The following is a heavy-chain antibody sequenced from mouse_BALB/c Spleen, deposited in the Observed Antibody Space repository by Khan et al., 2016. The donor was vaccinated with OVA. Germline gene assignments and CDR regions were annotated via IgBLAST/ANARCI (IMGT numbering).Heavy chain of an antibody. CDR1: GFSLTSYG. J-gene: IGHJ4*01. CDR2: IWGDGGT. D-gene: IGHD2-1*01. Sequence: QVQLKESGPGLVAPSQSLSITCTVSGFSLTSYGVNWVRQPPGKGLEWLGVIWGDGGTNYHSALISRLSISKDNSKNQVFLPLNSLQTDDTATYYCAKLDGIFYAVDYWGQGTSVTVSS. CDR3: AKLDGIFYAVDY. V-gene: IGHV2-3*01.